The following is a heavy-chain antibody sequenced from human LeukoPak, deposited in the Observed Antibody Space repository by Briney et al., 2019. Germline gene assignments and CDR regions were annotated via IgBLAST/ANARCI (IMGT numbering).Heavy chain of an antibody. J-gene: IGHJ4*02. Sequence: PGGSLRLFCAASGFTFSDYYMSWIRRAPGKALEWVSYISSSGSTIYYADSVKGRFTISRDNAKNSLYLQMNSLRAEDRAVYYCARDRGYSGYENDYWGQGTLVTVSS. CDR1: GFTFSDYY. CDR3: ARDRGYSGYENDY. D-gene: IGHD5-12*01. CDR2: ISSSGSTI. V-gene: IGHV3-11*04.